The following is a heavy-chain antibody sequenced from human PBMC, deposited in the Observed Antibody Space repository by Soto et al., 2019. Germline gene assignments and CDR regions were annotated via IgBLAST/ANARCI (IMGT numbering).Heavy chain of an antibody. CDR2: VSPYNGNT. CDR3: SRGLTIVPDTNPRLKNYGMDV. CDR1: GYSFTSYG. V-gene: IGHV1-18*01. D-gene: IGHD2-8*01. J-gene: IGHJ6*04. Sequence: QVQLVQSAAEVKKPRASVKVSCKASGYSFTSYGISWVRRAPGQGLEWMGWVSPYNGNTQFAQRFQARVTMTPDTSTKTDYMELRNMSSDDTAHYYWSRGLTIVPDTNPRLKNYGMDVCGEGTTVIVSS.